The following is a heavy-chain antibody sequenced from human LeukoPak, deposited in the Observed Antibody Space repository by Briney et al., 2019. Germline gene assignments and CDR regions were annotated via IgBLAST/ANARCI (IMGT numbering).Heavy chain of an antibody. CDR2: INWNGGST. CDR1: GFTFDDYG. V-gene: IGHV3-20*04. D-gene: IGHD1-26*01. J-gene: IGHJ6*03. Sequence: GGSLRLSCAASGFTFDDYGMSWVRQAPGKGLEWVSGINWNGGSTGYAVSVKGRFTISRDNAKNTLYLQMNSLRAEDTAVYYCARDPYSGSYGDYYYYYMDVWGKGTTVTISS. CDR3: ARDPYSGSYGDYYYYYMDV.